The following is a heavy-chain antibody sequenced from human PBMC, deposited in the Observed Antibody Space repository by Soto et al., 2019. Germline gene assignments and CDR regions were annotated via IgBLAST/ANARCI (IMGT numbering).Heavy chain of an antibody. J-gene: IGHJ3*01. CDR1: GYTLTELS. CDR2: FDPEDGET. Sequence: GASVKVSCKVSGYTLTELSMHWVRQAPGKGLEWMEGFDPEDGETIYAQKFQGRVTMTEDTSTDTAYMELSSLRSEDTAGYYCATLFSPSDYYDSSGLWGQGTMVTVSS. CDR3: ATLFSPSDYYDSSGL. D-gene: IGHD3-22*01. V-gene: IGHV1-24*01.